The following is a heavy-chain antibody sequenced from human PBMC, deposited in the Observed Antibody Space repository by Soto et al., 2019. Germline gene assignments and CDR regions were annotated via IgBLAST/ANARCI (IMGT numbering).Heavy chain of an antibody. CDR3: ARDLGGGIGAGGPDAYDI. D-gene: IGHD6-13*01. V-gene: IGHV3-53*01. CDR2: IFRGGST. Sequence: EVQLMESGGGLIPPGGSLRLSCAASGFTVSNNYMNWVRQAPGKGLEWVAVIFRGGSTDYAESVKGRFTLSRDDSKNTLYLQMNNLRGEDTAVYYCARDLGGGIGAGGPDAYDIWGQGTMVTVSS. J-gene: IGHJ3*02. CDR1: GFTVSNNY.